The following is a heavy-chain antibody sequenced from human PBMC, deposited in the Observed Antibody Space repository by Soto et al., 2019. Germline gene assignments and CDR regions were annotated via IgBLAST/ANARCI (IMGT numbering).Heavy chain of an antibody. CDR1: GFTVSSNY. CDR2: IYIYDRT. J-gene: IGHJ3*02. D-gene: IGHD3-3*01. Sequence: WGSRRLFCAASGFTVSSNYMNWVRQDPGKGLEWVSVIYIYDRTYYEDSVKGRFTIPRDNSKNTVYLQLNSLRAEDTAVYYCTSERFLEWLVGRGFWAFDSWGQGKIVTIS. V-gene: IGHV3-53*01. CDR3: TSERFLEWLVGRGFWAFDS.